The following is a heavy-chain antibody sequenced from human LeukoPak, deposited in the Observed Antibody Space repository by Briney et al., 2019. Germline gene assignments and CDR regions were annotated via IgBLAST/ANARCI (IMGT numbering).Heavy chain of an antibody. J-gene: IGHJ4*02. V-gene: IGHV3-11*01. D-gene: IGHD6-19*01. Sequence: GGSLRLSCAASRFTFSDYYMSWIRQAPGKGLEWLSYISSSGSTIYYADSVKGRFTISRDNAKNSLYLQMNSLRAEDTAVYYCARAPSGWHFDYWGQGTLVTVSS. CDR2: ISSSGSTI. CDR1: RFTFSDYY. CDR3: ARAPSGWHFDY.